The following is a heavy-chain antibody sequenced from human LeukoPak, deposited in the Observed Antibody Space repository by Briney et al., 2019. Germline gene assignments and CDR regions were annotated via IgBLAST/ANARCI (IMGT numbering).Heavy chain of an antibody. CDR3: AREDACSSTSCYTNYWFDP. V-gene: IGHV4-59*01. D-gene: IGHD2-2*01. CDR1: GGSISSYY. CDR2: IYYSGST. J-gene: IGHJ5*02. Sequence: SETLSLTCTVSGGSISSYYWSWIRQPPGKGLEWIGYIYYSGSTSHNPSLKSRVTISVDTAENQFSLKLSSVTAADTAVYYCAREDACSSTSCYTNYWFDPWGQGILVTVSS.